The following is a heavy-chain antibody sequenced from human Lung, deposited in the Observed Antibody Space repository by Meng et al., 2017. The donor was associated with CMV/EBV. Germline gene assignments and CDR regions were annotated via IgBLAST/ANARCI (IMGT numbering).Heavy chain of an antibody. CDR3: ARGIFGVVDY. V-gene: IGHV4-38-2*02. Sequence: SXTXSLNCTVSDYSISSGFYWGCVRQPPGKGLEWIGSIHHTGSSYYNPSLKSRVTLSVDTSKNQFSLKVTSVTAADTAVYYCARGIFGVVDYWGQGTLVTVSS. J-gene: IGHJ4*02. CDR2: IHHTGSS. CDR1: DYSISSGFY. D-gene: IGHD3-3*01.